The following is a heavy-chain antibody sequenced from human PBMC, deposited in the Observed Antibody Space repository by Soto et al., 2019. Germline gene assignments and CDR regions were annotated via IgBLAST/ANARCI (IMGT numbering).Heavy chain of an antibody. D-gene: IGHD2-8*02. V-gene: IGHV4-4*07. CDR1: GASITGTSY. CDR3: ARGMTPPGAPAWYYFDS. J-gene: IGHJ4*02. CDR2: FSLSGTT. Sequence: SETLSLTCTVSGASITGTSYWSWIRQPTGKGLEWIGRFSLSGTTNYNPSLRSRVTMSADVSKNQFSLRLTSVTAADTALYYCARGMTPPGAPAWYYFDSWGQGTLVTVSS.